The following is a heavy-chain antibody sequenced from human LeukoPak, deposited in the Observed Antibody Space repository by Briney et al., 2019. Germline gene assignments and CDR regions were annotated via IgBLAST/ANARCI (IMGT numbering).Heavy chain of an antibody. V-gene: IGHV3-64*02. Sequence: GGSLRLSCAASGFTFSSYAMHWVRQAPGKGLEYVSAISSNGGSTYYADFVKGRFTISRDNSKNTLYLQMGSLRAEDMAVYYCARDSSSWQTDWYFDLWGRGTLVTVSS. D-gene: IGHD6-13*01. CDR1: GFTFSSYA. CDR2: ISSNGGST. CDR3: ARDSSSWQTDWYFDL. J-gene: IGHJ2*01.